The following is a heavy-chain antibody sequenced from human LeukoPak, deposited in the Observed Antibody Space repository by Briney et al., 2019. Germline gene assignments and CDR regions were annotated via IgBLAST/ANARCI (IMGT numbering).Heavy chain of an antibody. Sequence: SETLSLTCTVSGGSISSYYWSWIRQPPGKGLEWIGYIYYSGSTNYNPSLKSRVTISVDTFKNQFSLKLSSVTAADTAVYYCARGFSRASGKWFDPWGQGTLVTVSS. CDR2: IYYSGST. V-gene: IGHV4-59*01. CDR3: ARGFSRASGKWFDP. D-gene: IGHD3-10*01. J-gene: IGHJ5*02. CDR1: GGSISSYY.